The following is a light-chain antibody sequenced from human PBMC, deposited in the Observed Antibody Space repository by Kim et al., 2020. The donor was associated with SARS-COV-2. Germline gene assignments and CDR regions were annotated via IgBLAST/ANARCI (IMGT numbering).Light chain of an antibody. CDR2: DAS. J-gene: IGKJ4*01. CDR3: QQYDNLPRT. CDR1: QDISNY. Sequence: DIQMTQSPSSLSASVGDRVTITCQASQDISNYLSWYQQKPGKAPKLLIYDASNLETGVPSRFSGSGSGTDFSFTISSLQPADIATYYCQQYDNLPRTFGGGTKVDIK. V-gene: IGKV1-33*01.